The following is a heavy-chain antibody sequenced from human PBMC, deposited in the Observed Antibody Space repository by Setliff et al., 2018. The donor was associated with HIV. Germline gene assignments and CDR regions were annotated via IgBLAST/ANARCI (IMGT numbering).Heavy chain of an antibody. CDR2: IYYSGST. V-gene: IGHV4-39*01. D-gene: IGHD1-26*01. CDR1: GGSISSSVYY. CDR3: ARHYQHSWVGVDYYFMDV. J-gene: IGHJ6*03. Sequence: KLPETLSLTCTVPGGSISSSVYYWGWIRQPPGKGLEWIGNIYYSGSTYYNPSLKSRITISVDTSKNQFSLKLSSVTAADTAVYYCARHYQHSWVGVDYYFMDVWGKGTTVTVSS.